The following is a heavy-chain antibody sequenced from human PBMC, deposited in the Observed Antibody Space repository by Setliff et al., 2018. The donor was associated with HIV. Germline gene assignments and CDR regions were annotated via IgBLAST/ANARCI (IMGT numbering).Heavy chain of an antibody. CDR2: IDNDGSIT. CDR1: GFNFRSFW. D-gene: IGHD3-9*01. V-gene: IGHV3-74*01. Sequence: GGSLRLSCAVSGFNFRSFWMHWIRQVPGKGLVWVSRIDNDGSITDYADSVKGRFTISRDNARNALDLQMNSLRVEDTAVYYCARVASLRYFDWLFPNDAFDIWGQGTMVTVSS. CDR3: ARVASLRYFDWLFPNDAFDI. J-gene: IGHJ3*02.